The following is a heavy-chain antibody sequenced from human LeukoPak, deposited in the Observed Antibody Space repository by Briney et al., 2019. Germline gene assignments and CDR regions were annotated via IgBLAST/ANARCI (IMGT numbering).Heavy chain of an antibody. CDR3: AREEGFDY. Sequence: PGASLRLSCAASGFTFSSYNMNWVRQAPGKRLEWVSFISSTSNTIYYADSVKGRFTISRDNAKNSLYLQMNSLRAEDTAAYYCAREEGFDYWGQGTLVTVSS. CDR2: ISSTSNTI. CDR1: GFTFSSYN. V-gene: IGHV3-48*01. J-gene: IGHJ4*02.